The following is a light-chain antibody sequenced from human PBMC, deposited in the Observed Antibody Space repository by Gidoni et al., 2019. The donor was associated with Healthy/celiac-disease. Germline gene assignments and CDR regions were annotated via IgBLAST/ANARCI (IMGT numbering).Light chain of an antibody. CDR1: SSDVGGYNY. V-gene: IGLV2-14*01. Sequence: QSALTKPAAVSGPPGKSITISCTGTSSDVGGYNYGSWYQQHPGKAPKLMIYEVSNRPSGVSNRFSGSKSGNTASLTISGLQAEDEADYYCSSYTSSSTLGVFGGGTKLTVL. J-gene: IGLJ3*02. CDR2: EVS. CDR3: SSYTSSSTLGV.